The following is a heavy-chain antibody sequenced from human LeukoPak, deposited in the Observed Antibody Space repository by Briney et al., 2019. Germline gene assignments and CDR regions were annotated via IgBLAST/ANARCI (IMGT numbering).Heavy chain of an antibody. Sequence: ASVKVSCKASGYTFTRHGISWVRQAPGQGLEWMGWIGDYSGNTKYAQKFQGRVTVTTDTSTSTAYMELRSLRSDDTAVYYCAREGWGTYSSGPYYFDYWGQGTLVTVSS. CDR3: AREGWGTYSSGPYYFDY. CDR1: GYTFTRHG. D-gene: IGHD6-19*01. V-gene: IGHV1-18*04. CDR2: IGDYSGNT. J-gene: IGHJ4*02.